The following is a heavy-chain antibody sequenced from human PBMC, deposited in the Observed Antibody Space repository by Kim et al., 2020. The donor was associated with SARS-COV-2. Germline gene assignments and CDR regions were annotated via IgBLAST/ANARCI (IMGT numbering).Heavy chain of an antibody. V-gene: IGHV3-30*03. Sequence: GGSLRLSCAASGFTFSSYGMYWVRQAPGKGLEWVAVISYDGSNKYYADSVKGRFNISRDNSKNTLYLQMNSLRAEDTAVYYCATDLPHYYGSGSYPYYYYGMDVWGQGTTVTVSS. CDR3: ATDLPHYYGSGSYPYYYYGMDV. CDR2: ISYDGSNK. CDR1: GFTFSSYG. J-gene: IGHJ6*02. D-gene: IGHD3-10*01.